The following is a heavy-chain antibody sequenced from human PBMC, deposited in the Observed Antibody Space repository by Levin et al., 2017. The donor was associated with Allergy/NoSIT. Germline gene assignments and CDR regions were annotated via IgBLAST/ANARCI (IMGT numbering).Heavy chain of an antibody. CDR3: ARAYGGDWYFDL. V-gene: IGHV4-59*01. Sequence: RSQTLSLTCTVSGDSISSYYWTWIRQPPGRGLEWIGYIHYDGKTNYNPSLRSRITISLDTSKNEFSLKLRSVTAADTAVYYCARAYGGDWYFDLWGRGTLVTVSS. J-gene: IGHJ2*01. CDR2: IHYDGKT. D-gene: IGHD2-21*01. CDR1: GDSISSYY.